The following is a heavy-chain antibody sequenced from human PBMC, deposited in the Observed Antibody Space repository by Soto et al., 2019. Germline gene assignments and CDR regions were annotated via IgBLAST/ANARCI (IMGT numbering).Heavy chain of an antibody. CDR2: IHDSGST. V-gene: IGHV4-31*03. J-gene: IGHJ4*02. CDR1: GGSIRSGGFY. CDR3: AREDRNYSDGSRYCH. D-gene: IGHD3-22*01. Sequence: SETLSLTCTVSGGSIRSGGFYWSWLRQDPGKGLEWIGYIHDSGSTYYNLSLKSRLTVSVDTSKNQFSLRHTSVTIADTAVYVCAREDRNYSDGSRYCHWGQGALVTVSS.